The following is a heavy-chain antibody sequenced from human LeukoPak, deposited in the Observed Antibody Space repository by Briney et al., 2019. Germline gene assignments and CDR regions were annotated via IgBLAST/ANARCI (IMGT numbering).Heavy chain of an antibody. Sequence: GGSLRLSCAASGFTFSSYAMNRVRQAPGKGLEWVSLISGSGGSTYYADSVKGRFTISRDNSKNTLFLQMSSLKPEDTAIYYCARDLAGFQEPRYYYYMDVWGKGTTVTVSS. CDR2: ISGSGGST. CDR1: GFTFSSYA. D-gene: IGHD1-14*01. V-gene: IGHV3-23*01. CDR3: ARDLAGFQEPRYYYYMDV. J-gene: IGHJ6*03.